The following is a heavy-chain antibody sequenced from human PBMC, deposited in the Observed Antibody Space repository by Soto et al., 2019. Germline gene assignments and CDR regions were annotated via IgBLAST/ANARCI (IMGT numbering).Heavy chain of an antibody. Sequence: PGGSLRLSCAASGFTFSSYGMHWVRQAPGKGLEWVAVLSYDGSNKYYADSVKGRFTISRDNSKNTLYLQMNSLRAVDTAVYYCAKEIGSYYDILTGPTSGSFDYWGQGTLVTVSS. CDR1: GFTFSSYG. V-gene: IGHV3-30*18. J-gene: IGHJ4*02. CDR2: LSYDGSNK. CDR3: AKEIGSYYDILTGPTSGSFDY. D-gene: IGHD3-9*01.